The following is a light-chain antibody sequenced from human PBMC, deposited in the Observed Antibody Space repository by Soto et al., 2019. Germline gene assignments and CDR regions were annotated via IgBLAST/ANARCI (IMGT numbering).Light chain of an antibody. CDR1: QSISNY. J-gene: IGKJ4*01. Sequence: DIQMTQSPSSLSASVGDRVTITCRASQSISNYLNWYQQKPGKAPKLLIYAASSLQSGVPSRFSGSGSGTDFTLTISSLQPEDFVTYYCQQSYSNLLTFGGGTKVEIK. CDR3: QQSYSNLLT. CDR2: AAS. V-gene: IGKV1-39*01.